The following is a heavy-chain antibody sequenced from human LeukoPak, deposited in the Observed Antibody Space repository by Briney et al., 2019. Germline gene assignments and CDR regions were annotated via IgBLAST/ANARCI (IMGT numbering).Heavy chain of an antibody. J-gene: IGHJ4*02. D-gene: IGHD3-22*01. CDR1: GGSISSSSYY. CDR2: IYYSGST. V-gene: IGHV4-39*07. CDR3: ARAPYYYDSSGEYYFDY. Sequence: SETLSLTCTVSGGSISSSSYYWGWIRQPPGKGLEWIGSIYYSGSTYYNPSLKSRVTISVDTSKNQFSLKRSSVTAADTAVYYCARAPYYYDSSGEYYFDYWGQGTLVTVSS.